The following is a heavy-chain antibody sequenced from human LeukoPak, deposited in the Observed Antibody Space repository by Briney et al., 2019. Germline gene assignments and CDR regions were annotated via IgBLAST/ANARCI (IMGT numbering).Heavy chain of an antibody. CDR1: GYTFTSYG. V-gene: IGHV1-8*02. J-gene: IGHJ4*02. D-gene: IGHD3-16*01. CDR3: ARGGRGDPFDY. CDR2: INPNSGNT. Sequence: GASVKVSCKASGYTFTSYGISWVRQAPGQGLEWMGWINPNSGNTGYAQKFQGRVTMTRNTSISTAYMELSSLRSEDTAVYYCARGGRGDPFDYWGQGTLVTVSS.